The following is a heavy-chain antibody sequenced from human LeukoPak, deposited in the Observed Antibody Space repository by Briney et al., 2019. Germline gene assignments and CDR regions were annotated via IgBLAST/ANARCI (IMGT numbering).Heavy chain of an antibody. Sequence: TSETLSLTCAGYGGSFRGYYLSWIRQPPGEGLEWNGELNYSGSANYNPSLKSRDNISVDAVKGQFSLKLSSVTAADTAVYYCARGGVFFGVVTNYYYYYYGMDVWGQGTTVTVSS. CDR2: LNYSGSA. V-gene: IGHV4-34*01. CDR1: GGSFRGYY. D-gene: IGHD3-3*01. CDR3: ARGGVFFGVVTNYYYYYYGMDV. J-gene: IGHJ6*02.